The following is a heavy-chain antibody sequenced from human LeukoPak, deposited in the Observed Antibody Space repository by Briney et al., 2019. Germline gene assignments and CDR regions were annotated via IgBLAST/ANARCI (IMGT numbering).Heavy chain of an antibody. D-gene: IGHD2-15*01. Sequence: EASVKVSCKASGYTFTSYDINWVRQATGQGLEWMGWMNPNSGNTGYAQKFQGRVTMTRNTSISTAYMELSSLRSEDTAVYYCARGLCSGGSCSDAFDIWGQGTMVTVSS. CDR1: GYTFTSYD. V-gene: IGHV1-8*01. CDR2: MNPNSGNT. J-gene: IGHJ3*02. CDR3: ARGLCSGGSCSDAFDI.